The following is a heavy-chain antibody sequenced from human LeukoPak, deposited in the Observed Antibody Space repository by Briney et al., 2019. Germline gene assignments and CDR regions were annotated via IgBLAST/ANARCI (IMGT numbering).Heavy chain of an antibody. Sequence: ASVKVSCKASGYTFTDYYMNWVRQAPGQGLEWMGWIHPTSGGTNYAQKFQGRVTMTRDTSISTAYMELSRLTFDDTAVYYCGRKSAARTTSEFDDWGQGTLVTVSS. CDR2: IHPTSGGT. CDR1: GYTFTDYY. CDR3: GRKSAARTTSEFDD. V-gene: IGHV1-2*02. D-gene: IGHD6-6*01. J-gene: IGHJ4*02.